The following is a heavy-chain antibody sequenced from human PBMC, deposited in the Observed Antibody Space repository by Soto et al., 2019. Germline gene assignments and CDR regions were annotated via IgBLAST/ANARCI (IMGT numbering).Heavy chain of an antibody. CDR3: AGIGEDVYYGMDV. CDR1: GGSMRSYY. Sequence: EALSLTCSVSGGSMRSYYWNWLRQPAGKGLEWIGRIYSRGDTNYNPSVKSRVTMSVDTSKNEFSLRLNSVTAADTAVYYCAGIGEDVYYGMDVWGQGTTVTVSS. V-gene: IGHV4-4*07. D-gene: IGHD2-21*01. J-gene: IGHJ6*02. CDR2: IYSRGDT.